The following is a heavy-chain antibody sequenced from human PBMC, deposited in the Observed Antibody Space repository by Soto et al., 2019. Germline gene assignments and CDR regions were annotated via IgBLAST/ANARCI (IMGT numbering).Heavy chain of an antibody. J-gene: IGHJ4*02. CDR1: GFTFSNAW. CDR3: GWDF. Sequence: EVQLVESGGGLVKPGGSLRLSCVASGFTFSNAWMSWVRQAPGKGLEWVGRIKSKTDGGTTDYAASVKGRFTISRDDSKNTLSLQMNSLKPDDTAVYFCGWDFWRQGTLVTVSS. CDR2: IKSKTDGGTT. V-gene: IGHV3-15*05.